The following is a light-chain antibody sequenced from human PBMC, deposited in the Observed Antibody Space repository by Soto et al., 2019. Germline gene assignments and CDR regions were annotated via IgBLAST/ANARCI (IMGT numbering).Light chain of an antibody. CDR3: SSDAGNDKYV. CDR2: EVS. J-gene: IGLJ1*01. CDR1: SSDVGGYNY. V-gene: IGLV2-8*01. Sequence: QSVLTHPPSASGSRGQSVTISCTGTSSDVGGYNYVSWYQHHPGKAPKLMIYEVSKRPSGVPDRFSGSKSGNTASLTVSGLQADDEADYYCSSDAGNDKYVFGSGTKVTVL.